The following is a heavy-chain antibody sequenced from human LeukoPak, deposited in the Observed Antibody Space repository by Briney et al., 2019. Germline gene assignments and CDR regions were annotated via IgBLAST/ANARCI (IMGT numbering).Heavy chain of an antibody. D-gene: IGHD6-13*01. Sequence: GASVKVSCKASGYTFTSYGISWVRQAPGQGLEWMGWISAYNGNTNYAQKLQGRVTMTTDTSTSTAYMELRSLRSDDTAVYHCARARSHSSSWWNWFDPWGQGTLVTVSS. CDR3: ARARSHSSSWWNWFDP. V-gene: IGHV1-18*01. CDR2: ISAYNGNT. CDR1: GYTFTSYG. J-gene: IGHJ5*02.